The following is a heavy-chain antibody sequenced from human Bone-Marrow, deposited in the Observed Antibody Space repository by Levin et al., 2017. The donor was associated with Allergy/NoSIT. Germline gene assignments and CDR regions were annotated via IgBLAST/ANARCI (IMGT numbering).Heavy chain of an antibody. CDR2: IYSGGST. CDR3: RYYYYYMDV. Sequence: GESLKISCAASGFTVSSNYMSWVRQAPGKGLEWVSVIYSGGSTYYADSVKGRFTISRDNSKNTLYLQMNSLRAEDTAVYYCRYYYYYMDVWGKGTTVTVSS. V-gene: IGHV3-53*01. CDR1: GFTVSSNY. J-gene: IGHJ6*03.